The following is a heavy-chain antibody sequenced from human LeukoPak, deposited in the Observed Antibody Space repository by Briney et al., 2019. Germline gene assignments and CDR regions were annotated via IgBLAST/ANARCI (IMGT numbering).Heavy chain of an antibody. Sequence: ASVKVSCKASGYTFTGYYVHWVRQAPGQGLEWMGWMNPNSGGTDFAQKFQGRVTITRNTSISTAYMELSSLRSEDTAVYYCARGAYSGDAFDIWGQGTMVTVSS. D-gene: IGHD2-21*01. CDR3: ARGAYSGDAFDI. CDR1: GYTFTGYY. J-gene: IGHJ3*02. V-gene: IGHV1-8*03. CDR2: MNPNSGGT.